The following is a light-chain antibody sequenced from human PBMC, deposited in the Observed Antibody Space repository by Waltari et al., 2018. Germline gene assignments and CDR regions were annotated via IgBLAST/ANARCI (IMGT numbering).Light chain of an antibody. Sequence: DIQMTQSPSTLSASVGDRITITCRASQNINRWLVWFQQKPGKSPKLLIYQASSLESGVPSRFSGSGSGTEFTLTISSLQRDDFATYYCQQYHDSPWTFGQGTQLEI. CDR3: QQYHDSPWT. V-gene: IGKV1-5*03. CDR1: QNINRW. CDR2: QAS. J-gene: IGKJ1*01.